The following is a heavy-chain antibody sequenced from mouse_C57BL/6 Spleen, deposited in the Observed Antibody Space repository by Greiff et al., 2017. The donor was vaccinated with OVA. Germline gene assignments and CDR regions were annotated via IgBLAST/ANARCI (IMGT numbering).Heavy chain of an antibody. CDR3: ARGGIYYYGSRGYFDV. CDR2: ISYDGSN. V-gene: IGHV3-6*01. CDR1: GYSITSGYY. D-gene: IGHD1-1*01. J-gene: IGHJ1*03. Sequence: EVHLVESGPGLVKPSQSLSLTCSVTGYSITSGYYWNWIRQFPGNKLEWMGYISYDGSNNYNPSLKNRISITRDTSKNQFFLKLNSVTTEDTATYYCARGGIYYYGSRGYFDVWGTGTTVTVSS.